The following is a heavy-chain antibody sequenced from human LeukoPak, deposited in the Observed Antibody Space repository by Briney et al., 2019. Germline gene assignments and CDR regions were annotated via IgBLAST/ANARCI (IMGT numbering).Heavy chain of an antibody. D-gene: IGHD3-9*01. Sequence: PGGSLRLSCAASGFTFSSYAMHWVRQAPGKGLEWVAVIWYDGSNKYYADSVKGRFTISRDNSKNTLYLQMNSLRAEDTAVYYCATSYDILIGYFGSWGQGTLVTVSS. J-gene: IGHJ5*02. CDR2: IWYDGSNK. CDR1: GFTFSSYA. CDR3: ATSYDILIGYFGS. V-gene: IGHV3-33*08.